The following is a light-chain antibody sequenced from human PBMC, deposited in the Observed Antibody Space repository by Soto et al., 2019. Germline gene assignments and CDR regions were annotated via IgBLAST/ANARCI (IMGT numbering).Light chain of an antibody. CDR2: SNN. CDR3: AAWDDSLNGLYV. J-gene: IGLJ1*01. V-gene: IGLV1-44*01. Sequence: QSVLTQPPSASGTTGQRITISCSGSSSNIGSYTVNWYQHLPGTAPRLLMYSNNQRPSGVPDRFSGSKSGTSASLAISGVLYEDESDYYCAAWDDSLNGLYVFGTGTKVTVL. CDR1: SSNIGSYT.